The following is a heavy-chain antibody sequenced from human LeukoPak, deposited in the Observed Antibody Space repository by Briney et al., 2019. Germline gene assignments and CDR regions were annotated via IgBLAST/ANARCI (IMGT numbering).Heavy chain of an antibody. D-gene: IGHD2-2*01. V-gene: IGHV4-4*07. CDR3: ARASTSGRAFDY. Sequence: SETLSLTCTVSGGSISGYYWSWIRQPAGKGLEWIGRIQTSGGANYNPSLKSRLTMSVDTSKNQFSLNLNSVTAADTAVYYCARASTSGRAFDYWGQGTLVTVSS. CDR2: IQTSGGA. CDR1: GGSISGYY. J-gene: IGHJ4*02.